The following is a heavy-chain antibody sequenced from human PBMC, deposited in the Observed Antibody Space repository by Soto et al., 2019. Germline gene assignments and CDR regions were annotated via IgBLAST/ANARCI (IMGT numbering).Heavy chain of an antibody. Sequence: QVQLVQSGAEVKKPGSSVKVSCKASGGTFSSYAISWVRQAPGQGLEWMGGIIPIFGTANYAQEFQGRVTITADESTSTAYMELSSLRSEDTAVYYCARGSTIFGVVTSDYWGQGTLVTVSS. CDR3: ARGSTIFGVVTSDY. J-gene: IGHJ4*02. V-gene: IGHV1-69*01. CDR1: GGTFSSYA. D-gene: IGHD3-3*01. CDR2: IIPIFGTA.